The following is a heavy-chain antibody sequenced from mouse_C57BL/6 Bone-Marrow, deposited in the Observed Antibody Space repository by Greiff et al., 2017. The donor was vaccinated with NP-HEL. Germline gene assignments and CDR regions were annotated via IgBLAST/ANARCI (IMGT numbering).Heavy chain of an antibody. CDR3: ARDGSSPYYFDY. CDR1: GYTFTSYW. V-gene: IGHV1-69*01. CDR2: IDPSDSYT. Sequence: QVQLQQPGAELVMPGASVKLSCKASGYTFTSYWMHWVKQRPGQGLEWIGEIDPSDSYTNYSQKFKGKSTLTVDKSSSTAYMQLSSLTSEDSAVYYCARDGSSPYYFDYWGQGTTLTVSS. J-gene: IGHJ2*01. D-gene: IGHD1-1*01.